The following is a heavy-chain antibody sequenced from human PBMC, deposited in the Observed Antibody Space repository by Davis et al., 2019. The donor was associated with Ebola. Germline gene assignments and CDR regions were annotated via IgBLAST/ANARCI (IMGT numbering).Heavy chain of an antibody. CDR1: GYTVNSYG. J-gene: IGHJ4*02. CDR3: ARDALWATGGDFDC. V-gene: IGHV1-18*01. CDR2: ISAYSGNT. D-gene: IGHD5-12*01. Sequence: AASVKVSCKASGYTVNSYGISWVRQAPGQGLEWMGWISAYSGNTNYAQKLQGRVTMTTDTSTRTAYMELRSLRSDDTAVYYCARDALWATGGDFDCWGQGTLVTVSS.